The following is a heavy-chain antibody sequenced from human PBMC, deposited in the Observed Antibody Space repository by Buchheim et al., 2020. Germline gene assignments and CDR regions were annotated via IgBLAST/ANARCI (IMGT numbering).Heavy chain of an antibody. V-gene: IGHV4-61*02. CDR1: GGSISSGSYY. Sequence: QVQLQESGPGLVKPSQTLSLTCTVSGGSISSGSYYWSWIRQPAGKGLEWSGRIYTSGSTTYNPSLKSRVTISVDTSKNQFSLKLSSVTAADTAVYYCARASTYYDFWSGYSPSYYYYYGMDVWGQGTT. CDR3: ARASTYYDFWSGYSPSYYYYYGMDV. J-gene: IGHJ6*02. CDR2: IYTSGST. D-gene: IGHD3-3*01.